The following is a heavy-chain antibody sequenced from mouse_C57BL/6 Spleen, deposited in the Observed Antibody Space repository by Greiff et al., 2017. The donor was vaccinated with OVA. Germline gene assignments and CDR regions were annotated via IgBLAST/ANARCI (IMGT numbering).Heavy chain of an antibody. CDR3: ARKRTGYDYSTMDY. Sequence: QVQLQQPGAELVRPGSSVKLSCKASGYTFTSYWMDWVKQRPGQGLEWIGNIYPSDSETHYNQKFKDKATLTVDKSSSTAYMQLSSLTSEDSAVDYCARKRTGYDYSTMDYWGQGTSVTVSS. CDR1: GYTFTSYW. CDR2: IYPSDSET. J-gene: IGHJ4*01. V-gene: IGHV1-61*01. D-gene: IGHD2-4*01.